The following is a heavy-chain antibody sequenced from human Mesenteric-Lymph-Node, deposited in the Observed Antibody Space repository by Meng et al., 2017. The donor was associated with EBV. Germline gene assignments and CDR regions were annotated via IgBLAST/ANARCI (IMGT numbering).Heavy chain of an antibody. CDR1: GGSFSGYY. D-gene: IGHD2-2*01. Sequence: GQLPHWGAGLLKPSETLSLTCAVYGGSFSGYYWTWIRQSPGEGLEWIGEINRSGSSSYNPSLKSRVTLSVDTSKNHFSLRLTSVTAADTAVYYCARGGLTCYGTSCQTFYFEYWSQGTLVTVSS. J-gene: IGHJ4*02. CDR3: ARGGLTCYGTSCQTFYFEY. V-gene: IGHV4-34*01. CDR2: INRSGSS.